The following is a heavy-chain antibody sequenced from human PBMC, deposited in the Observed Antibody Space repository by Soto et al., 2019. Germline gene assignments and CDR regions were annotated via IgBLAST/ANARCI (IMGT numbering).Heavy chain of an antibody. Sequence: ASVKVSCKASGYTFTSYYMHWVRQAPGQGLEWMGIINPSGGSTSYAQKFQGRVTMTRDTSTSTVYMELSSLRSEDTAVYYCARDRGPTTVVTPLNYFDYWGQGTLVTVSS. D-gene: IGHD4-17*01. CDR2: INPSGGST. J-gene: IGHJ4*02. V-gene: IGHV1-46*01. CDR1: GYTFTSYY. CDR3: ARDRGPTTVVTPLNYFDY.